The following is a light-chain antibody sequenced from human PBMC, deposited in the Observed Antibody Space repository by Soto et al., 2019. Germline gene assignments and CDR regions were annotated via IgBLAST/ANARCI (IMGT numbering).Light chain of an antibody. CDR2: GAS. CDR3: QQYGSPPT. V-gene: IGKV3-20*01. Sequence: EIVMTQSPATLSLSPGERVTLSCRASQSVGTNLAWYQQKPGQAPRLLILGASTRASGIPAKFSGSGSGTDFTLTISSIEPEDFAVYYCQQYGSPPTFGQGTKVDIK. J-gene: IGKJ1*01. CDR1: QSVGTN.